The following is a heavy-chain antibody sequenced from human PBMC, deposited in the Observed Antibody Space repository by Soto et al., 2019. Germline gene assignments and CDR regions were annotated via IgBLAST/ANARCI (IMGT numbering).Heavy chain of an antibody. CDR2: INHSGST. CDR3: ARVPRRLERIYRFDP. D-gene: IGHD1-1*01. J-gene: IGHJ5*02. CDR1: GESFSGYY. V-gene: IGHV4-34*01. Sequence: SVTLSLTCAVYGESFSGYYWSWIRQPPGKGLEWIGEINHSGSTNYNPSRKSRVTISVDTSKNQFSLNLSSVTAAETAVYYCARVPRRLERIYRFDPWGQGTLVTVSS.